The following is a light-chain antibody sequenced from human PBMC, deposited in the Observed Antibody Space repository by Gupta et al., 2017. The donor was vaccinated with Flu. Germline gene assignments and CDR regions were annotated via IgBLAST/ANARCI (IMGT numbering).Light chain of an antibody. V-gene: IGKV4-1*01. CDR1: QSVLYSSNNNNY. CDR3: LRYYSTRHT. CDR2: WAS. Sequence: SLGERATINGKSSQSVLYSSNNNNYLAWYQQKPGQPPKLLIYWASTRESGVPDRFSGSGSGTDFTLTISSLQAEDVAVYYCLRYYSTRHTFAYEVKLGI. J-gene: IGKJ2*01.